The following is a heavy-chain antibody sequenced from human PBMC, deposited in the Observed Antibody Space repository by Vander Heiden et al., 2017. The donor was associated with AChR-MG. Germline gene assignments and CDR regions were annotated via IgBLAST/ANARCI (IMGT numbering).Heavy chain of an antibody. CDR3: AREAKGGAFDL. Sequence: QVQLVESGGGVVQPGRSLRISCAASGFTFNKNGMQWVRQAPGKGLEWVAVIWYDGSKKYYADSVKGRFTMSRDNSENTLFLQMNSLRAEDTAVYYCAREAKGGAFDLWGQGTMVTVSA. V-gene: IGHV3-33*01. J-gene: IGHJ3*01. D-gene: IGHD1-26*01. CDR2: IWYDGSKK. CDR1: GFTFNKNG.